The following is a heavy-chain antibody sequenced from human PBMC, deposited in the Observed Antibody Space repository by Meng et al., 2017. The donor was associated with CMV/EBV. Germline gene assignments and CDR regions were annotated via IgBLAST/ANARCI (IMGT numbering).Heavy chain of an antibody. D-gene: IGHD3-3*01. CDR3: ARDNRRGGVDY. V-gene: IGHV4-30-4*08. CDR1: GGSISSGDYY. CDR2: IYYSGST. J-gene: IGHJ4*02. Sequence: QVQLQESGPGLVKPSQTLFLPWTVSGGSISSGDYYWSWIRQPPGKGLEWIGYIYYSGSTYYNPSLKSRVTISVDTSKNQFSLKLSSVTAADTAVYYCARDNRRGGVDYWGQGTLVTVSS.